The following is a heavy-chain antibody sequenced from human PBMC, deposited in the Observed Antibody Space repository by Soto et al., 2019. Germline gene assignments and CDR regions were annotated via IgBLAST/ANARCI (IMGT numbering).Heavy chain of an antibody. D-gene: IGHD6-6*01. CDR1: GGSISSYY. V-gene: IGHV4-59*01. CDR3: ARECMAARMWFDP. Sequence: PSETLSLTCTVSGGSISSYYWSWIRQPPGKGLEWIGYIYYSGSTNYNPSLKSRVTISVDTSKNQFSLKLSSVTAADTAVYHWARECMAARMWFDPWGQGALVRVSS. J-gene: IGHJ5*02. CDR2: IYYSGST.